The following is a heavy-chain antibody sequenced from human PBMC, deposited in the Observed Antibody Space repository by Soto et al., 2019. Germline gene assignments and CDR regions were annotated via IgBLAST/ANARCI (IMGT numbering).Heavy chain of an antibody. J-gene: IGHJ6*02. CDR2: ISGSGGST. CDR3: AKVPGIAANYYYKGMDV. CDR1: GFTFSSYA. Sequence: GGSLRLSCAASGFTFSSYAMSWVRQAPGKGLEWVSAISGSGGSTYYADSVKGRFTISRDNSKNTLYLQMNSLRAEDTAVYYCAKVPGIAANYYYKGMDVSGPATTGTVSS. V-gene: IGHV3-23*01. D-gene: IGHD6-13*01.